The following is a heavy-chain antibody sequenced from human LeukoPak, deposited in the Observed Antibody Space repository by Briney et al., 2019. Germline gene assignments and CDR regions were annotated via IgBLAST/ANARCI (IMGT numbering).Heavy chain of an antibody. Sequence: TSETLSLTCAVSGYSISSGYYWGWIRQPPGKGLEWIASIYHSGSTNYNPSLKSRVTISVDTSKNQFSLKLSSVTAADTAVYYRARQVSWSIFGGNWFDPWGQGTLVTVSS. CDR3: ARQVSWSIFGGNWFDP. CDR2: IYHSGST. V-gene: IGHV4-38-2*01. CDR1: GYSISSGYY. J-gene: IGHJ5*02. D-gene: IGHD3-3*01.